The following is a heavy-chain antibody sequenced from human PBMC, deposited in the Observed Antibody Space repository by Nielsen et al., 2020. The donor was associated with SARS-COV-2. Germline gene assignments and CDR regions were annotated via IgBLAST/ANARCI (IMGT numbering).Heavy chain of an antibody. CDR3: ARDSSGTYRRVDY. V-gene: IGHV1-24*01. D-gene: IGHD3-22*01. Sequence: ASVKVSCKVSGYTLTELSMHWVRQAPGKGLEWMGGFDPEDGETIYAQKFLGTVTMTRDTSTSTVYMELSSLRSDDTAVYYCARDSSGTYRRVDYWGQGTLVTVSS. CDR2: FDPEDGET. CDR1: GYTLTELS. J-gene: IGHJ4*02.